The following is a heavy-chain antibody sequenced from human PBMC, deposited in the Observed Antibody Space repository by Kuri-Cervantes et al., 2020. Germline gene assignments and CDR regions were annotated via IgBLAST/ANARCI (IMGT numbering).Heavy chain of an antibody. CDR1: GYTFTSYG. CDR3: ARDPSIAAAGTDDY. CDR2: ISAYNGNT. D-gene: IGHD6-13*01. Sequence: ASVKVSCKASGYTFTSYGISWVRQAPGQGLEWMGWISAYNGNTNYAQKLQGRVTMTADTSTSTAYMELRSLRSDDTAVYYCARDPSIAAAGTDDYWGQGTLVTVSS. J-gene: IGHJ4*02. V-gene: IGHV1-18*01.